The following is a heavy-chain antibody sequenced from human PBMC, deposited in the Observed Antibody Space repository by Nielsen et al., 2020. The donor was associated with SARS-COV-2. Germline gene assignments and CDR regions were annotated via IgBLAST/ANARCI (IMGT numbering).Heavy chain of an antibody. CDR1: GGSISSSSYY. CDR2: INHSGST. CDR3: ARGLVGSGSYYFDY. J-gene: IGHJ4*02. Sequence: SETLSLTCTVSGGSISSSSYYWSWIRQPPGKGLEWVGEINHSGSTNYNPSLKSRVTISVDTSKNQFSLKLSSVTAADTAVYYCARGLVGSGSYYFDYWGQGTLVTVSS. V-gene: IGHV4-39*07. D-gene: IGHD3-10*01.